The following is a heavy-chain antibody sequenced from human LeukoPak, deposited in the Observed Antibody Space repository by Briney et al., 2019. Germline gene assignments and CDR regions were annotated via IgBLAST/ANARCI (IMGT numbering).Heavy chain of an antibody. CDR3: ARRHDNTGYFVY. CDR1: GYSFSTYW. CDR2: IYPGDSDT. V-gene: IGHV5-51*01. D-gene: IGHD3-22*01. J-gene: IGHJ4*02. Sequence: GESLRISCKGSGYSFSTYWIGWVRQMPGEGLEWMGTIYPGDSDTRYSPSFQGQVTISADKSISTAYLRWSSLKASDTAMYYCARRHDNTGYFVYWGQRTLVTVSS.